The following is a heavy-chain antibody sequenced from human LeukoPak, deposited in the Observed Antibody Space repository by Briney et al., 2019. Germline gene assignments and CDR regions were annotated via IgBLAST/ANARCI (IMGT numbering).Heavy chain of an antibody. V-gene: IGHV3-53*01. Sequence: GGSLRLSCVASGLTVSSNYMSWVRQAPGKGLEWVSLIYSDGNTYYADSVKGRFTISRDNSKNTRYLQMNNLRAEDTAVYYCTKDNDILTGSAFDYWGQGTLVTVSS. CDR3: TKDNDILTGSAFDY. D-gene: IGHD3-9*01. CDR2: IYSDGNT. CDR1: GLTVSSNY. J-gene: IGHJ4*02.